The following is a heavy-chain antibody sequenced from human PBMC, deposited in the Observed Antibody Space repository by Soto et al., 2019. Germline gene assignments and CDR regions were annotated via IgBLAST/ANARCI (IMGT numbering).Heavy chain of an antibody. V-gene: IGHV3-15*07. CDR1: EFTFSAHY. CDR2: IKSKTDGGTT. J-gene: IGHJ3*02. D-gene: IGHD3-22*01. CDR3: TTDVGVMIVVPDTFDI. Sequence: GGSLRLSCPASEFTFSAHYMDWFRQAPGKGLEWVGRIKSKTDGGTTDYAAPVKGRFTISRDDSKNTLYLQMNSLKTEDTDVYYCTTDVGVMIVVPDTFDIWGQGTMVTVSS.